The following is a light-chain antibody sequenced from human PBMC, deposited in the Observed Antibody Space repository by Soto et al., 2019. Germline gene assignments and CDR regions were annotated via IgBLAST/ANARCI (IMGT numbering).Light chain of an antibody. CDR3: QQYGSSPLT. J-gene: IGKJ4*01. V-gene: IGKV3-20*01. CDR1: RSVSSNY. CDR2: GAS. Sequence: EIVLTQSPGTLSLSPGQRATLSCRASRSVSSNYLAWYQQRPGQAPRRLIYGASNRATGIPDRFSGSGSGTDFTLTISRLEPEDFAVYYCQQYGSSPLTFGGGTKVEIK.